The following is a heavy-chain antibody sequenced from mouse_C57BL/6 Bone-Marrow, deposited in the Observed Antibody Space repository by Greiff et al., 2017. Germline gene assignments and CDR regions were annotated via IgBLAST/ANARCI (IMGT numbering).Heavy chain of an antibody. J-gene: IGHJ4*01. V-gene: IGHV1-59*01. CDR3: ARSPMDY. CDR1: GYTFTSYW. CDR2: IDPSDSYT. Sequence: VQLQQPGAELVRPGTSVKLSCKASGYTFTSYWMHWVKQRPGQGLEWIGVIDPSDSYTNYNQTFKGKATLTVDTSSSTAYMQLSSLTSEDSAVYYCARSPMDYWGQGTSVTVSS.